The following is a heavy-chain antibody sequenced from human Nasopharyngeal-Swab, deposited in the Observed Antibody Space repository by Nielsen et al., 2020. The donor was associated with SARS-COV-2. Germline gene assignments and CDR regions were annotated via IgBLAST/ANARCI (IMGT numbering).Heavy chain of an antibody. CDR3: AKSKSSTSCFYGMDV. D-gene: IGHD2-2*01. Sequence: GESLKISCAASGFTFSSYAMGWVRQAPGKGLEWVSVIYSGGSSTYYADSVKGRFTISRDNSKNTLYLQMNSLRAEDTAVYYCAKSKSSTSCFYGMDVWGQGTTVTVSS. CDR2: IYSGGSST. CDR1: GFTFSSYA. J-gene: IGHJ6*02. V-gene: IGHV3-23*03.